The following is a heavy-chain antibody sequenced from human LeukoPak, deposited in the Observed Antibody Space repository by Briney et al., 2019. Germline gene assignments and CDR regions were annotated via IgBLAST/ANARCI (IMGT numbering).Heavy chain of an antibody. CDR2: ISGSGGST. CDR3: ATGAYCDH. CDR1: GFTFSSYA. J-gene: IGHJ4*02. Sequence: GGSLRLSCAASGFTFSSYAMSWVRQAPGKGLEWVSAISGSGGSTYYADSVKGRFTISRDNSENTLYLQMNGLRAEDTAIYFCATGAYCDHWGQGTLVTVSS. V-gene: IGHV3-23*01.